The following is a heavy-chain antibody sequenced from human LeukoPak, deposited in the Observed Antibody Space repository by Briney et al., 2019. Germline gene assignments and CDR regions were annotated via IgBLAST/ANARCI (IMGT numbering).Heavy chain of an antibody. D-gene: IGHD3-3*01. V-gene: IGHV3-7*01. J-gene: IGHJ4*02. CDR3: ARGTAPTTIFGVVIMSRGAFDI. Sequence: GGSLRLSCAASGFTFSSYWMSWVRQAPGKGLEWVANIKQDGSEKYYVDSVKGRFTISRDNAKNSLYLQMNSLRAEDTAVYYCARGTAPTTIFGVVIMSRGAFDIWGQGTLVTVSS. CDR2: IKQDGSEK. CDR1: GFTFSSYW.